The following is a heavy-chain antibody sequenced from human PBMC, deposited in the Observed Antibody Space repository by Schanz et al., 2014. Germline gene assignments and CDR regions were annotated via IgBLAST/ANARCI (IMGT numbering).Heavy chain of an antibody. CDR1: GFTFSSYA. V-gene: IGHV3-21*04. CDR3: AREEGWGIAAAGPKHYYYGMDV. CDR2: ISSSGSYI. D-gene: IGHD6-13*01. J-gene: IGHJ6*02. Sequence: EGQLLESGGGLIQPGGSLRLSCAASGFTFSSYAMSWVRQAPGKGLEWVSSISSSGSYIYYADSVKGRFSISRDNAKNSLFLQMNRLRAEDTAVYYCAREEGWGIAAAGPKHYYYGMDVWGQGTTVTVSS.